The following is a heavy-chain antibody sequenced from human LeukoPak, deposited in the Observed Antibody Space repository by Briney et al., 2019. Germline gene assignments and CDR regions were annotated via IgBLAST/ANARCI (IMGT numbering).Heavy chain of an antibody. CDR1: GFTFSSYA. CDR2: ISYDGSNK. Sequence: GRSLRLSCVASGFTFSSYAMHWVRQAPGKGLEWVAVISYDGSNKYYADSVKGRFTISRDNSKNTLYLQMNSLRAEDTAVYYCARDPNYDYVWGSQDYWGQGTLVTVSS. D-gene: IGHD3-16*01. V-gene: IGHV3-30*01. CDR3: ARDPNYDYVWGSQDY. J-gene: IGHJ4*02.